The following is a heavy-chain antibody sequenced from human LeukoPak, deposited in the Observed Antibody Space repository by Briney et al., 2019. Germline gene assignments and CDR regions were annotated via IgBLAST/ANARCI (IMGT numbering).Heavy chain of an antibody. Sequence: SETLSLTCTVSGGSISSYYWSWIRQPPGKGLGWIGYIYYSGSTNYNPSLKSRVTISVDTSKNQFSLKLSSVTAADTAVYYCAGSYDSSGYPFDYWGQGTLVTVSS. CDR3: AGSYDSSGYPFDY. V-gene: IGHV4-59*01. CDR1: GGSISSYY. J-gene: IGHJ4*02. D-gene: IGHD3-22*01. CDR2: IYYSGST.